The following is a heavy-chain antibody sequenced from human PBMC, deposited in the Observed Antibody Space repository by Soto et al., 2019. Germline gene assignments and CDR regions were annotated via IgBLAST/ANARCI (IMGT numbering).Heavy chain of an antibody. CDR3: ARVVCFDGLLYDAFYI. D-gene: IGHD3-9*01. CDR1: GFTFSSYS. V-gene: IGHV3-48*01. CDR2: ISSSSSTI. J-gene: IGHJ3*02. Sequence: GGSLRLSCAASGFTFSSYSRNWVRQAPGKGLEWVSYISSSSSTIYYADSVRGRFTISRDNAKNSLYLQMNSLRAEDTAVYYCARVVCFDGLLYDAFYICGQGTMVTVS.